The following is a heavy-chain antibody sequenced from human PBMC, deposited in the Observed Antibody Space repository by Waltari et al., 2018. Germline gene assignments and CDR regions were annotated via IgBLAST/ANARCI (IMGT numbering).Heavy chain of an antibody. CDR1: GGSFSGYY. Sequence: QVQLQQWGAGLLKPSETLSLTCAVYGGSFSGYYWSWLRQPPGKGLEWIGEINHSGSTNYNPSLKSRVTISVDTSKNQLYLKLSSVTAADTAVYYCARGTLYYYDSSGFHSWGQGTLVTVSS. CDR3: ARGTLYYYDSSGFHS. CDR2: INHSGST. J-gene: IGHJ5*01. V-gene: IGHV4-34*01. D-gene: IGHD3-22*01.